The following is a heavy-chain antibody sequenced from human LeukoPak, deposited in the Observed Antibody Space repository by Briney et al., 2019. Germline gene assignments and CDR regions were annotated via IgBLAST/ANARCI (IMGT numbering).Heavy chain of an antibody. CDR2: IYYSGST. J-gene: IGHJ4*02. V-gene: IGHV4-39*01. D-gene: IGHD5-18*01. CDR3: ARRYGLHSFDY. Sequence: SETLSLTCTVSGGSISSSSYYWGWIRQPPGKGLEWIGSIYYSGSTYYNPSLKSRVTISVDTSKNQFSLKLSSVTAADTAVYYCARRYGLHSFDYWGQGTLVTVSS. CDR1: GGSISSSSYY.